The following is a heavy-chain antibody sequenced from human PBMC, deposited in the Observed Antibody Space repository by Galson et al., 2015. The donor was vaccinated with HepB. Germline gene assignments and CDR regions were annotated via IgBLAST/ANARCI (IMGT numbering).Heavy chain of an antibody. CDR3: VRYIFDGTDYYASFDV. V-gene: IGHV3-15*01. CDR2: ITSKNNGGTI. Sequence: SLRLSCAASGFTFKNAWMSWVRQAPGKGLEWVGRITSKNNGGTIEYAAPVKGRFVISRDDSEDTLYLQMNSLKIEDTALYYCVRYIFDGTDYYASFDVWGRGTMVTVSS. J-gene: IGHJ3*01. D-gene: IGHD3-22*01. CDR1: GFTFKNAW.